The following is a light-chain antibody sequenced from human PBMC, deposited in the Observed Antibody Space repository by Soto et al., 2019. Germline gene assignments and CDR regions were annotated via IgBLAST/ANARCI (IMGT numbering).Light chain of an antibody. CDR2: GAS. CDR1: QSVSSN. Sequence: GMTQSPATLSVSPGERATLSCRASQSVSSNLAWYQQKPGQAPRLLIYGASTRATGIPARFSGSGSGTEFTLTISSLQSEDFAVYYCQQYNNWPRTFGQGTKVAIK. CDR3: QQYNNWPRT. J-gene: IGKJ1*01. V-gene: IGKV3-15*01.